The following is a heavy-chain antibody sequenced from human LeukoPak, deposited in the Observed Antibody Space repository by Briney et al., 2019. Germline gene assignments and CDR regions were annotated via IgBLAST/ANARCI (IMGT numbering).Heavy chain of an antibody. D-gene: IGHD2-15*01. CDR2: ISGDGGST. V-gene: IGHV3-43*02. CDR1: GFTFDDYA. J-gene: IGHJ3*02. Sequence: GGSLRLSCAASGFTFDDYAMHWVRQAPGKGLEWVSLISGDGGSTYYADSVKGRFTISRDNSKNSLYLQMNSLRTEDTALYYCAKDGYCSGGSCFPHAFDIWGQGTMVTVSS. CDR3: AKDGYCSGGSCFPHAFDI.